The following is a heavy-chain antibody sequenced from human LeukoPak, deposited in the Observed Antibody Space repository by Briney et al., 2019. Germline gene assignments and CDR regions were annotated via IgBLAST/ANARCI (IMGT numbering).Heavy chain of an antibody. D-gene: IGHD3-10*01. J-gene: IGHJ6*03. CDR3: AKTVMVRFYYYYYMDV. CDR2: IRYDGSNK. CDR1: GFTFSSYG. V-gene: IGHV3-30*02. Sequence: GGSLRLSCAASGFTFSSYGMHWVRQAPGKGLEWVAFIRYDGSNKYYADSVKGRFTISRDNSKNTLYLQMNSLRAEDRAVYYCAKTVMVRFYYYYYMDVWGKGTTVTISS.